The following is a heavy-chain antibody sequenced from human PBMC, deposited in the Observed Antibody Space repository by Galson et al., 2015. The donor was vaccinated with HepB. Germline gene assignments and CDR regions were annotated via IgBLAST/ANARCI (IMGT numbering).Heavy chain of an antibody. CDR3: ARDWGPYCGGDCSGL. Sequence: SLRLSCAASGFTFSSYWMHWVRQAPGKGLVWVSRINSDGSSTSYADSVKGRFTISRDNAKNTLYLQMNSLRAEDTAVYYCARDWGPYCGGDCSGLWGQGTLVTVSS. J-gene: IGHJ4*02. CDR2: INSDGSST. D-gene: IGHD2-21*01. V-gene: IGHV3-74*01. CDR1: GFTFSSYW.